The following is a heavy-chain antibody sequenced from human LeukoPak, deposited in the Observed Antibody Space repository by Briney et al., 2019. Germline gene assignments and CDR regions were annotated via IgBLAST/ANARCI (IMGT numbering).Heavy chain of an antibody. Sequence: ASVKVSCKASGYTFTSYGISWVRQAPGQGLEWMGWISAYNGNTNYAQKLQGRVTMTTDTSTSTAYMELRSLRSDDTAVYYCAREGWFGELFQPYYYFDYWGQGTLVTVSS. CDR3: AREGWFGELFQPYYYFDY. D-gene: IGHD3-10*01. CDR2: ISAYNGNT. V-gene: IGHV1-18*01. J-gene: IGHJ4*02. CDR1: GYTFTSYG.